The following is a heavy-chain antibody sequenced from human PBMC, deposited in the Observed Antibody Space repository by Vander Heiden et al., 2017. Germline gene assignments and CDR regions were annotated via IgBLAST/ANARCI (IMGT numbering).Heavy chain of an antibody. CDR1: GYTFTSYD. CDR2: MNPDSGHT. Sequence: QVQLVQSGAEVKKPGASVKVSCRASGYTFTSYDINWVRQATGQGLGWMGWMNPDSGHTGYAQKFQGRVTMTRNISISTAYMELSSLRSEDTAVYYCAREAPGSTSPSEFDPWGQGTLVTVSS. CDR3: AREAPGSTSPSEFDP. D-gene: IGHD2-2*01. J-gene: IGHJ5*02. V-gene: IGHV1-8*01.